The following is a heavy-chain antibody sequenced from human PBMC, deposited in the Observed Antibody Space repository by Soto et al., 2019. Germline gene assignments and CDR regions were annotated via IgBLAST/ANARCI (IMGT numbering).Heavy chain of an antibody. J-gene: IGHJ3*02. CDR2: IYYSGST. CDR1: GGSISSYY. D-gene: IGHD3-10*01. Sequence: SETLSLTCTVSGGSISSYYWSWIRQPPGKGLEWIGYIYYSGSTNYNPSLKSRVTISVDTSKNQFSLKLSSVTAADTAVYYCARQIFGERSAFDIWGQGTMVTVS. CDR3: ARQIFGERSAFDI. V-gene: IGHV4-59*08.